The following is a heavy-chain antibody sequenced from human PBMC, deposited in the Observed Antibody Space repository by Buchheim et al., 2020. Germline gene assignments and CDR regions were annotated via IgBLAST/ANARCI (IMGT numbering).Heavy chain of an antibody. CDR2: IYPGDSDT. V-gene: IGHV5-51*01. CDR3: AIQDHESWSGYYTNYYYGMDV. J-gene: IGHJ6*02. D-gene: IGHD3-3*01. CDR1: GYSFTSYW. Sequence: EVQLVQSGAEVKKPGESLKISCKGSGYSFTSYWIGWVRQMPGKGLEWMGIIYPGDSDTRYSPSFQGQVHIPAEKSISTAYPQWSSLKASDTAMYYCAIQDHESWSGYYTNYYYGMDVWGQGTT.